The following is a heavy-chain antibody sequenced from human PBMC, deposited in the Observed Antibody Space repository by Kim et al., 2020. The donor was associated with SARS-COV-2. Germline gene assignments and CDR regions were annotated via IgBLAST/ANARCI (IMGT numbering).Heavy chain of an antibody. CDR1: GFTFSSYS. J-gene: IGHJ4*02. V-gene: IGHV3-21*01. CDR2: ISSSSSYI. CDR3: ARDGISGSGSSIDY. Sequence: GGSLRLSCAASGFTFSSYSMNWVRQAPGKGLEWVSSISSSSSYIYYADSVKGRFTISRDNAKNSLYLQMNSLRAEDTAVYYCARDGISGSGSSIDYWGQGPLVTVSS. D-gene: IGHD3-10*01.